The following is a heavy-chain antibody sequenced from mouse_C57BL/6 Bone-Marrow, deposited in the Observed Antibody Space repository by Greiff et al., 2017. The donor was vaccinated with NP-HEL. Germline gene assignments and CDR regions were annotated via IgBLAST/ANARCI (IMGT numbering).Heavy chain of an antibody. CDR3: ARRRLPLYFDY. D-gene: IGHD2-4*01. V-gene: IGHV5-17*01. CDR1: GFTFSDYG. J-gene: IGHJ2*01. CDR2: ISSGSSTI. Sequence: EVQLQESGGGLVKPGGSLKLSCAASGFTFSDYGMHWVRQAPEKGLEWVAYISSGSSTIYYADTVKGRFTISRDNATNTLFLQMTSLRSEDTAMYYCARRRLPLYFDYWGQGTTLTVSS.